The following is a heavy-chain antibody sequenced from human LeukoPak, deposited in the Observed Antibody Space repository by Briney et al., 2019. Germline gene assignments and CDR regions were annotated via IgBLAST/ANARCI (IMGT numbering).Heavy chain of an antibody. D-gene: IGHD3-22*01. CDR1: GFTFSTYW. CDR2: IKQDGSAK. V-gene: IGHV3-7*01. CDR3: ARCPYDSTGYYSVPSHLDY. J-gene: IGHJ4*02. Sequence: PGRSLRLSCATSGFTFSTYWMTWVRQPPGNGLEWVVNIKQDGSAKYYVDSLRGRFSISRDNVKNSLFLQMNSLSAEDTAVYYCARCPYDSTGYYSVPSHLDYWGQGTLVTVSS.